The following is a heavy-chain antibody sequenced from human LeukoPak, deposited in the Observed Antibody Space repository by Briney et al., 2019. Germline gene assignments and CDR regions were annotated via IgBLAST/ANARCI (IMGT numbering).Heavy chain of an antibody. CDR1: GFTFSRYA. J-gene: IGHJ5*02. V-gene: IGHV3-23*01. D-gene: IGHD6-13*01. CDR2: ISGSGGST. Sequence: GGSLRLSCAASGFTFSRYAMSWVRQAPGKGLEWVSAISGSGGSTYYADSVKGRFTISRDNSKNTLYLQMNSLRAEDTAVYYCAKDRCLAAAGYWFDPWGQGTLVTVSS. CDR3: AKDRCLAAAGYWFDP.